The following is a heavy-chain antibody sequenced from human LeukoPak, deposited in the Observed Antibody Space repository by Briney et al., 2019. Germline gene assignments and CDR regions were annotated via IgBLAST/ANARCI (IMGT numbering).Heavy chain of an antibody. J-gene: IGHJ4*02. CDR2: INPNSGGT. CDR3: ARPMTTVTTAFDY. V-gene: IGHV1-2*02. D-gene: IGHD4-17*01. Sequence: GASVKVSCKASGYTFTGYYMHWVRQAPGQGLEWMGWINPNSGGTNYAQKFQGRVTMTRDTSISTAYMELSRLRSDDTAVYYCARPMTTVTTAFDYWGQGTLVTVSS. CDR1: GYTFTGYY.